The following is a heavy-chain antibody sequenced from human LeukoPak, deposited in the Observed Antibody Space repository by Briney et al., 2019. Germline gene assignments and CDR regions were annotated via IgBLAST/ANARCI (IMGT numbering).Heavy chain of an antibody. J-gene: IGHJ6*04. Sequence: GASVKVSCKASGYTFTAYYILWVRQAPGQGLEWMGWINPNSGGTNYAQQFQGRVTLTRDTSNTTAYMEENRLRSDDSAVYYCAKARGLYCSSGSCYVCDVWGKKTTDTVSS. D-gene: IGHD2-2*01. CDR3: AKARGLYCSSGSCYVCDV. V-gene: IGHV1-2*02. CDR1: GYTFTAYY. CDR2: INPNSGGT.